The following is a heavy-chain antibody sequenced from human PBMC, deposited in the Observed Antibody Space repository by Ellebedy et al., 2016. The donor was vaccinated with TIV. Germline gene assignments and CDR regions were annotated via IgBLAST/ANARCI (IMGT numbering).Heavy chain of an antibody. CDR1: EFPVSSNY. Sequence: GESLKISCAASEFPVSSNYINWVRQAPGKGLEWVSVIYSGGSTYYADSVKGRFTISRDNSKNTLYLHINSLRAEDTAVYYCASRSYEYYYYGMDVWGQGATVTVSS. CDR2: IYSGGST. CDR3: ASRSYEYYYYGMDV. J-gene: IGHJ6*02. V-gene: IGHV3-53*01. D-gene: IGHD3-16*01.